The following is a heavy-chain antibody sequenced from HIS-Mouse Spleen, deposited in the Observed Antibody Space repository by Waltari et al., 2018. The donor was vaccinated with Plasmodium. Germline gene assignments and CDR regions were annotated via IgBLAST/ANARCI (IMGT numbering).Heavy chain of an antibody. V-gene: IGHV4-34*01. J-gene: IGHJ4*02. Sequence: QVQLQQWGAGLLKPSETLSLTCAVYGGSFSGYYWSWTRQPPGKGLEWIGESKHSGSTNYNPSLKSRVTISVDTAKNQFSLKLSSVTAADTAVYYCARGPGYSSGWYYFDYWGQGTLVTVSS. CDR3: ARGPGYSSGWYYFDY. CDR1: GGSFSGYY. CDR2: SKHSGST. D-gene: IGHD6-19*01.